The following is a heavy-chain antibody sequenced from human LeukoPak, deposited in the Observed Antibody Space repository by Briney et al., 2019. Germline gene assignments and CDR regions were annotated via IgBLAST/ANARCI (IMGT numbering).Heavy chain of an antibody. Sequence: GASVKVSCKASGYTFTTYAMNWVRQAPGQGLEWMGWINTNTGNPTYAQGFTGRFVFSLDTSVSTAYLQISSLKAEDTAAYYCASFPPMAGTDYWGQGTLVTVSS. CDR3: ASFPPMAGTDY. CDR1: GYTFTTYA. V-gene: IGHV7-4-1*02. J-gene: IGHJ4*02. D-gene: IGHD6-19*01. CDR2: INTNTGNP.